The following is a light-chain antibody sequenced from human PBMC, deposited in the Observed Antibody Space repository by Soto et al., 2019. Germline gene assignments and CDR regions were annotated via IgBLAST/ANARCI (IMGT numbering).Light chain of an antibody. V-gene: IGLV2-23*01. CDR2: EGN. CDR3: CSCAGGVV. Sequence: QSALTQPASVSGSPGLSITISCTGTSSDVGSYKFVSWYQQHPDKAPKLIVYEGNKRASGVSDRFSGSKSGNTASLTISGLQDEDEADYYCCSCAGGVVFGGGTKVTVL. J-gene: IGLJ2*01. CDR1: SSDVGSYKF.